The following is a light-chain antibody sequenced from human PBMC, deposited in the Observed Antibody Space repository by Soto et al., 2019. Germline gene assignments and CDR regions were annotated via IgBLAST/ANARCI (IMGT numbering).Light chain of an antibody. V-gene: IGKV1-5*01. CDR2: DAS. CDR1: QSIGRW. CDR3: QQYDSSSPT. J-gene: IGKJ2*01. Sequence: DIQMTQSPSTLSAFVGDRVTITCRASQSIGRWLAWYQQKPGKAPKLLIYDASSLETGVPSRFSGSGSGTEFTLTIRSLQPDDFATYYCQQYDSSSPTFGQGTKLEIK.